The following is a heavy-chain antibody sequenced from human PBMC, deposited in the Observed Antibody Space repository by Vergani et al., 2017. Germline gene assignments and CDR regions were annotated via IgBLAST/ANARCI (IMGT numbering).Heavy chain of an antibody. Sequence: EVQLVQSGAEVKKPGESLRISCKGSGYSFTSYWISWVRQMPGKGLEWMGRIDPSDSYTNYSPSFQGHVTISADKSMTTAYLQWSSLNASDTTMYYCATRAYCGGDCYTDDYWGQGTLVTVSS. D-gene: IGHD2-21*02. CDR3: ATRAYCGGDCYTDDY. V-gene: IGHV5-10-1*01. CDR1: GYSFTSYW. CDR2: IDPSDSYT. J-gene: IGHJ4*02.